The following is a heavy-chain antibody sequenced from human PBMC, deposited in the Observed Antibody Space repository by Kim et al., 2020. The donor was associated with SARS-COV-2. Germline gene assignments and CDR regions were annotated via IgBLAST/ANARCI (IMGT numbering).Heavy chain of an antibody. Sequence: GGSLRLSCAASGFTFSSYAMHWVRQAPGKGLEWVAVISYDGSNKYYADSVKGRFTISRDNSKNTLYLQMNSLRAEDTAVYYCARALYYDILTSGAYAFDIWGQGTMVTVSS. CDR2: ISYDGSNK. V-gene: IGHV3-30*04. D-gene: IGHD3-9*01. CDR1: GFTFSSYA. CDR3: ARALYYDILTSGAYAFDI. J-gene: IGHJ3*02.